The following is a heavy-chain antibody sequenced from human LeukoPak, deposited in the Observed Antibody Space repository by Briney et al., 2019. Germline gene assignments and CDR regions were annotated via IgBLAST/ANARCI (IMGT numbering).Heavy chain of an antibody. CDR2: INPSGGST. CDR3: ARGDCSRGSCYLLDH. CDR1: GYTFTSYY. V-gene: IGHV1-46*01. D-gene: IGHD2-15*01. J-gene: IGHJ4*02. Sequence: ASVKVSCKASGYTFTSYYMHWVRQAPGQGLEWMGIINPSGGSTSYPQKFQGRVTVTRDTSTSTVYMELSSLRSEDTAVYYCARGDCSRGSCYLLDHWGQGTLVTVSS.